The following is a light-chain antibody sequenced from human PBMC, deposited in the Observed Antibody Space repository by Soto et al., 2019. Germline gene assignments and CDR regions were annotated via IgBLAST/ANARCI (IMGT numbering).Light chain of an antibody. CDR3: QQLNSYL. J-gene: IGKJ3*01. CDR1: QGISSY. CDR2: AAS. Sequence: DIQLTQSPSFLSASVGDRVTITCRASQGISSYLAWYQQKPGKAPKLLIYAASTLQSGVPPRFSGSGSGTEFTLTISSLQPEDFATYYCQQLNSYLFGPGTKVDIK. V-gene: IGKV1-9*01.